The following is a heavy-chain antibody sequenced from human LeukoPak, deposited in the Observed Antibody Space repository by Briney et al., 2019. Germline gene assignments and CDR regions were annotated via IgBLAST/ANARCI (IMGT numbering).Heavy chain of an antibody. CDR1: GGSFSGYY. CDR2: INHSGST. J-gene: IGHJ4*02. D-gene: IGHD4-11*01. V-gene: IGHV4-34*01. Sequence: SETLSLTCAVYGGSFSGYYWSWIRQPLGKGLEWIGEINHSGSTNYNPSLKSRVTISVDTSKNQFSLKLSSVTAADTVVYYCARGGYSNDLDYWGQGTLVTVSS. CDR3: ARGGYSNDLDY.